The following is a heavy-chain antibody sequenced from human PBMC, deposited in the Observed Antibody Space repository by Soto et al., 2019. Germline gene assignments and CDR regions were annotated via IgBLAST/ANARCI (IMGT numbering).Heavy chain of an antibody. D-gene: IGHD3-22*01. V-gene: IGHV4-39*01. Sequence: KTSETLSLTCTVSGGSISSSSYYWGWIRQPPGKGLEWIGSIYYSGSTYYNPSLKSRVTISVDTSKNQFSLKLSSVTAADTAVYYCARIVVSWEYFDYWGQGTLVTVSS. CDR3: ARIVVSWEYFDY. CDR2: IYYSGST. CDR1: GGSISSSSYY. J-gene: IGHJ4*02.